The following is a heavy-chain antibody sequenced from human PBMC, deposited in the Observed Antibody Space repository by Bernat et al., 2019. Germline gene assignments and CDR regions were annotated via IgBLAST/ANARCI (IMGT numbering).Heavy chain of an antibody. CDR2: IWYDASNT. V-gene: IGHV3-33*01. CDR3: GREGCSNSAMAGTGTDY. J-gene: IGHJ4*02. CDR1: GFSFSSYG. D-gene: IGHD6-19*01. Sequence: QVQLVESGGGVVQPGKSLTLSCVPSGFSFSSYGFHWVRQAPGKGLEWVGVIWYDASNTYYADSVRGRFTISRDDSKNTLFLQINSLRAEDTAVYYCGREGCSNSAMAGTGTDYWGQGTLVSVSS.